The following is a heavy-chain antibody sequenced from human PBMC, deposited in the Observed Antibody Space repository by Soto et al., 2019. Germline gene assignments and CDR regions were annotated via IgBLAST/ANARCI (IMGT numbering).Heavy chain of an antibody. J-gene: IGHJ3*02. D-gene: IGHD2-21*01. CDR3: TKDYIGVDAFDI. CDR2: VHHSGAT. V-gene: IGHV4-4*02. Sequence: QVQLQESGPGLVKPSGTLSLTCAVSGGPITSYNWYNWVRQPPGKGLEWIGEVHHSGATNYSPSLKSRVTISVDKSKNQFSLTLTSVTAADTAMYYCTKDYIGVDAFDIWGQGAMVTVSS. CDR1: GGPITSYNW.